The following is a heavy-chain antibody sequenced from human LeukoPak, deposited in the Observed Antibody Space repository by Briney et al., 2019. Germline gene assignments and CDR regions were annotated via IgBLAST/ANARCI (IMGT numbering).Heavy chain of an antibody. Sequence: SETLPLTCTVSGGSISSFFWSWIRQPPGKGLEWIGSMHYSGDSKYNPSLKSRVSPSIDPSKQQFSLRLSSVTAADTAVYYCARDLELERNRWNYFESWGQGTLVTVSS. CDR1: GGSISSFF. J-gene: IGHJ4*02. V-gene: IGHV4-59*13. D-gene: IGHD1-1*01. CDR2: MHYSGDS. CDR3: ARDLELERNRWNYFES.